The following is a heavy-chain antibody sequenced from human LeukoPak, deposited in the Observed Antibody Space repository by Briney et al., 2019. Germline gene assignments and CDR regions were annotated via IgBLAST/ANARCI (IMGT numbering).Heavy chain of an antibody. Sequence: GGSLRLSCAASGFTFSSYAMHWVRQAPGKGLEYVSVISSNGGTTYYANSVKGRFTISRDNSKNTLYLQMGSLRAEDMAVYYCARGGSTGPLDYWGQGTLVTVSS. CDR3: ARGGSTGPLDY. V-gene: IGHV3-64*01. CDR1: GFTFSSYA. CDR2: ISSNGGTT. J-gene: IGHJ4*02. D-gene: IGHD1-14*01.